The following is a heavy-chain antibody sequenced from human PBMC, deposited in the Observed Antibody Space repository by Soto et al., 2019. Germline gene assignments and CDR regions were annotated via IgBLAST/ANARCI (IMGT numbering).Heavy chain of an antibody. CDR3: ARRHYYDSSSYYY. D-gene: IGHD3-22*01. CDR1: GYSFTSYW. Sequence: GESLKISCKGSGYSFTSYWISWVRQMPGKGLEWMGRIDPSDSYTNYSPSFQGHVTISADKSISTAYLQWSSLKASDTAMYYCARRHYYDSSSYYYWGQGTLVTVSS. J-gene: IGHJ4*02. CDR2: IDPSDSYT. V-gene: IGHV5-10-1*01.